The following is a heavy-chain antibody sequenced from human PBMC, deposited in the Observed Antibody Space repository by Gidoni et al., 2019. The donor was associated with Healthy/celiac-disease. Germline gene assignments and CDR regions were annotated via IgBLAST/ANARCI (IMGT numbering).Heavy chain of an antibody. D-gene: IGHD2-15*01. CDR1: GGSICSGGYS. V-gene: IGHV4-31*03. CDR2: IYYSGST. J-gene: IGHJ6*02. Sequence: QVQLQESGPGLVKPSQTLSLTCTVSGGSICSGGYSWSWIRQHPGKGLEWIGYIYYSGSTYYNPSLKSRVTISVDTSKNQFSLKLSSVTAADTAVYYCARASLGGGYYDNYYGMDVWGQGTTVTVSS. CDR3: ARASLGGGYYDNYYGMDV.